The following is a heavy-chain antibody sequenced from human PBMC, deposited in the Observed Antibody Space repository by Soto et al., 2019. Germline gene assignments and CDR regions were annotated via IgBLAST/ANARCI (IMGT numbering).Heavy chain of an antibody. CDR3: ATSYGSRSQPFDH. D-gene: IGHD3-10*01. CDR1: GDTFSSYT. Sequence: SVKVSCKASGDTFSSYTINWVRQAPGLGLEWMGRTIPILSMSNYALKFQGRLTITADKSTSTAYMELSSLRSEDTAMYYCATSYGSRSQPFDHWGQGALVTVSS. J-gene: IGHJ4*02. CDR2: TIPILSMS. V-gene: IGHV1-69*02.